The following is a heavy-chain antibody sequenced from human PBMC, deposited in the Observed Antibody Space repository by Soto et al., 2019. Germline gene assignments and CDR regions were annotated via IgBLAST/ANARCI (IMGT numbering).Heavy chain of an antibody. CDR1: GFTFSSYW. D-gene: IGHD6-6*01. V-gene: IGHV3-74*01. CDR2: INSDGSST. Sequence: LRLSCAASGFTFSSYWMHWVRQAPGKGLVWVSRINSDGSSTSYADSVKGRFTISRDNAKNTLYLQMNSLRAEDTAVYYCARGFGLAARTTLLDYWGQGTLVTVSS. CDR3: ARGFGLAARTTLLDY. J-gene: IGHJ4*02.